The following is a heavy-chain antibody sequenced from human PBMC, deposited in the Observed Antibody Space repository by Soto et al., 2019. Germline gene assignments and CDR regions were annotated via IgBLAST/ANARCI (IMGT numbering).Heavy chain of an antibody. D-gene: IGHD1-1*01. J-gene: IGHJ4*02. V-gene: IGHV3-23*01. Sequence: PGGALRLSCAASGFAFSSRAMGWVRQAPGLGPEWVSGISGSGGSTYYADSVKGRFTISRDNSKNTLFLQMNTLRVDDTAVYYCARDNWNSYWGQGTLVTVSS. CDR3: ARDNWNSY. CDR1: GFAFSSRA. CDR2: ISGSGGST.